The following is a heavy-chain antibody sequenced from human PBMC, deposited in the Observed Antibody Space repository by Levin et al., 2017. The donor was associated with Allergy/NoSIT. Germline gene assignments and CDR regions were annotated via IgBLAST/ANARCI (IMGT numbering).Heavy chain of an antibody. CDR1: GFTFSDYQ. Sequence: MAGGSLRLSCAASGFTFSDYQMSWVRQGPGKGLDWVSHISRDGSSKHYADSVKGRFTISRDNAKSSLDLQMDSLRAEDTAVYYCARRHRFCYGGSCYLGPIDYWGQGTLVTVSS. CDR3: ARRHRFCYGGSCYLGPIDY. J-gene: IGHJ4*02. CDR2: ISRDGSSK. V-gene: IGHV3-11*01. D-gene: IGHD2-15*01.